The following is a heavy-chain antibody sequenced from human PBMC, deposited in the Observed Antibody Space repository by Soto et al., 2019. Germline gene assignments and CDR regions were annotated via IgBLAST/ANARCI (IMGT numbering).Heavy chain of an antibody. CDR3: ARDVDLATVTTYSSDY. CDR1: GYTFTSYG. Sequence: QVPLVQSGAEVKKPGASVKVSCKASGYTFTSYGISWVRQAPGQGLEWMRWISAYNGNINYAQKLQGRVTMTTDTSTSTAYMELRSLRSDDTAVYYCARDVDLATVTTYSSDYWGQGTLVTVSS. J-gene: IGHJ4*02. CDR2: ISAYNGNI. D-gene: IGHD4-17*01. V-gene: IGHV1-18*01.